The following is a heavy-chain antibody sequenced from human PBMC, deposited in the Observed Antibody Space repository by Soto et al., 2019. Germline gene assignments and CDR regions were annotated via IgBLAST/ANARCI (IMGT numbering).Heavy chain of an antibody. V-gene: IGHV3-23*01. D-gene: IGHD6-19*01. Sequence: PGGSLRLSCAASGFTFSSYAMSWVRQAPGKGLEWVSAISGSGGSTYYADSVKGRFTISRDNSKNTLYLQMNSLRAEDTAVYYCAKDLITVAGTGRPYYFDYWGQGTLVTVSS. CDR3: AKDLITVAGTGRPYYFDY. CDR2: ISGSGGST. CDR1: GFTFSSYA. J-gene: IGHJ4*02.